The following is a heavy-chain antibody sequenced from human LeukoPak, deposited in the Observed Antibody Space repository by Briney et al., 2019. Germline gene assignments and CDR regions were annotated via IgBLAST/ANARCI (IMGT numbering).Heavy chain of an antibody. CDR1: GGSISSYY. Sequence: SETLSLTCTVSGGSISSYYWSWIRQPAGKGLEWIGRIYTSGSTNYNPSLKSRVTMSVDTSKSQFSLKLSSVTAANTAVYYCASWSDSSGTFDYWGQGTLVTVSS. CDR3: ASWSDSSGTFDY. J-gene: IGHJ4*02. CDR2: IYTSGST. V-gene: IGHV4-4*07. D-gene: IGHD3-22*01.